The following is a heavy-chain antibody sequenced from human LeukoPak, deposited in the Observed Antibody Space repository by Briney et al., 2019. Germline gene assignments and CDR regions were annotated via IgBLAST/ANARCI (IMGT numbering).Heavy chain of an antibody. CDR1: GGSISSSNW. CDR3: ARGDYDSSAYPDYFDY. V-gene: IGHV4-4*02. D-gene: IGHD3-22*01. CDR2: IYHSGST. Sequence: PSETLSLTCAVSGGSISSSNWWSWVRQPPGKGLEWIGEIYHSGSTNYNPSLKSRVTISVDKSKNQFSLKLSSVTAADTAVYYCARGDYDSSAYPDYFDYWGQGTLVTVSS. J-gene: IGHJ4*02.